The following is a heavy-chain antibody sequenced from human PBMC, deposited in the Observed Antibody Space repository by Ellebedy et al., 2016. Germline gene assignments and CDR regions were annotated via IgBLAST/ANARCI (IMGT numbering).Heavy chain of an antibody. Sequence: GGSLRLXCAASGFTFSIYAVSWVRQAPGKGLEWVSTINSGDNTYYADSVKGRFTISRDNSKNTVYLQMNNLRAGDTAVYYCARSGYAGDETLDVWGQGSLVTVSS. CDR1: GFTFSIYA. CDR2: INSGDNT. CDR3: ARSGYAGDETLDV. J-gene: IGHJ4*02. V-gene: IGHV3-23*01. D-gene: IGHD5-12*01.